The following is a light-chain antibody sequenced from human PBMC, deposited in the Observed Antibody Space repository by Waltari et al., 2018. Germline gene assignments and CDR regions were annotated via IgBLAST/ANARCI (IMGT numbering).Light chain of an antibody. V-gene: IGKV4-1*01. CDR2: WAS. CDR1: QSVLYSSNNKNY. Sequence: DIVMTQSPDSLSASLGERATINCKSSQSVLYSSNNKNYLTWYQQNPGQPPKLFIYWASNRESGVPDRFSGSVSGTYFTLTISSLQAEDVEVYYCQQYYTTPPTFGQGTRLEIK. CDR3: QQYYTTPPT. J-gene: IGKJ5*01.